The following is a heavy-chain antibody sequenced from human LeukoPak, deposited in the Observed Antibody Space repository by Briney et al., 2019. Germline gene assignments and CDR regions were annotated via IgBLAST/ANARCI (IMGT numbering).Heavy chain of an antibody. Sequence: GGSLRLSCAASGFTFSSYSMNWVRQAPGKGLEWVSSISSSSSYIYYADSVKGRFTISRDNAKNSLYLQMNSLRAEDTAVYYCARVGNPNYDYYYYMDIWGKGTTVTVSS. V-gene: IGHV3-21*01. CDR2: ISSSSSYI. CDR1: GFTFSSYS. D-gene: IGHD1-14*01. J-gene: IGHJ6*03. CDR3: ARVGNPNYDYYYYMDI.